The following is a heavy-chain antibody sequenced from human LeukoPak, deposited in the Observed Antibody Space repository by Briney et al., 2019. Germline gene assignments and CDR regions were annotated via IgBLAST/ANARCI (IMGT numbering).Heavy chain of an antibody. J-gene: IGHJ4*02. D-gene: IGHD3-22*01. Sequence: GRSLRLSCAASGFTFSSYGMHWVRQAPGKGLEWVAVISYDGSNKYYADSVKGRFTISRDNSKNTLYLQMNSLRAEDTAVYYCAKGSNYYDSSGYDYWGQGTLVTVSS. CDR2: ISYDGSNK. V-gene: IGHV3-30*18. CDR1: GFTFSSYG. CDR3: AKGSNYYDSSGYDY.